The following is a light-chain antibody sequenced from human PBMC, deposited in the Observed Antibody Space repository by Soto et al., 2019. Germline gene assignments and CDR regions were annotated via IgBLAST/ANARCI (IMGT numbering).Light chain of an antibody. V-gene: IGKV1-39*01. J-gene: IGKJ4*01. CDR2: ASS. CDR1: QGIGTY. CDR3: QQSYSTPLT. Sequence: IQLTQSPSSLSASVGDRVTVTCRVSQGIGTYLVWYQQKSGKAPTVLIYASSTLQTGVPSRFSGSGSGTDFTLTISSLQPEDFATYYCQQSYSTPLTFGGGTKVDIK.